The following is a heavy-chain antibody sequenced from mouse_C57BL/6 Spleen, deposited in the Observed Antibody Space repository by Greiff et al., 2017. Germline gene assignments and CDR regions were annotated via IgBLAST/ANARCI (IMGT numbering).Heavy chain of an antibody. CDR2: INYDGSST. Sequence: EVLLVESEGGLVQPGSSMKLSCTASGFTFSDYYMAWVRQVPEKGLEWVANINYDGSSTYYLDSLKSRFIISRDNAKNILYLQMSSLKSEDTATYYCARDPYYYGPVDDWGQGTSVTVSS. CDR1: GFTFSDYY. V-gene: IGHV5-16*01. CDR3: ARDPYYYGPVDD. D-gene: IGHD1-1*01. J-gene: IGHJ4*01.